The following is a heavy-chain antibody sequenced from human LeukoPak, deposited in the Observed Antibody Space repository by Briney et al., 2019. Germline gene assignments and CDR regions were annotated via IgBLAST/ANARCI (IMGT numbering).Heavy chain of an antibody. D-gene: IGHD6-19*01. Sequence: GASVKVSCKASGGTFSSYAISWVRQAPGQGLEWMGGIIPIFGTANYAQKFQGRVTITRDTSASTAYMELSSLRSEDTAVYYCAGDGIAVADTYPTYHYYYGMDAWGQGTTVTVSS. CDR2: IIPIFGTA. CDR1: GGTFSSYA. J-gene: IGHJ6*02. V-gene: IGHV1-69*05. CDR3: AGDGIAVADTYPTYHYYYGMDA.